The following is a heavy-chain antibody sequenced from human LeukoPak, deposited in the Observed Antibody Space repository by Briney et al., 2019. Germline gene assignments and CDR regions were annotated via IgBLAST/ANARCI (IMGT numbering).Heavy chain of an antibody. Sequence: PGGSLRLSCVASGFSFSTYGMSWVRQAPGKGLECVSGISGNAATTYYADSVKGRFTISRDNAKNSLFLQMNSLRAEDTAVYYCSKGGRGDSWGQGTLVTVSS. CDR2: ISGNAATT. D-gene: IGHD3-10*01. CDR3: SKGGRGDS. V-gene: IGHV3-23*01. CDR1: GFSFSTYG. J-gene: IGHJ4*02.